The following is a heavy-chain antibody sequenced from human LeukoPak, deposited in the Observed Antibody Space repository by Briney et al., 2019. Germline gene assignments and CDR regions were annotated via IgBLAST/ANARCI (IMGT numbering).Heavy chain of an antibody. D-gene: IGHD5-24*01. CDR1: GGSFSGYY. Sequence: PSETLSLTCAVYGGSFSGYYWSWIRQPPGKGLEWIGEINHSGSTNYNPSLKSRVTISVDTSKNQFSLKLSSVTAADTAVYHCAREGMATDYWGQGTLVTVSS. V-gene: IGHV4-34*01. CDR3: AREGMATDY. CDR2: INHSGST. J-gene: IGHJ4*02.